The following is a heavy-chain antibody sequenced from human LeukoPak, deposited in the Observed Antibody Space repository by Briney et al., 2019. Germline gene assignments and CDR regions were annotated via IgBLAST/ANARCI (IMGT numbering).Heavy chain of an antibody. J-gene: IGHJ4*02. CDR2: IKQDGSNK. CDR1: GFTFSSYW. CDR3: AKDGESDFWSGYYVGYFDY. Sequence: GGSLRLSCAASGFTFSSYWMSWVRQAPGKGLEWVANIKQDGSNKYYADSVKGRFTISRDNSKNTLYLQMNSLRAEDTAVYYCAKDGESDFWSGYYVGYFDYWGQGTLVTVSS. V-gene: IGHV3-7*01. D-gene: IGHD3-3*01.